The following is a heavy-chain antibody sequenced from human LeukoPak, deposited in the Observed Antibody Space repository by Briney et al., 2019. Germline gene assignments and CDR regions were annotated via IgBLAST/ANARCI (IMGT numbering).Heavy chain of an antibody. J-gene: IGHJ4*02. CDR1: GGTFSSYA. V-gene: IGHV1-69*13. CDR3: AGAPEEVVAAQID. Sequence: SVKVSCKASGGTFSSYAISWVRQAPGQGLEWMGGIIPIFGTANYAQKFQGRVTITADESTSTAYMELSSLRSEDTAVYYCAGAPEEVVAAQIDWGQGTLVTVSS. D-gene: IGHD2-15*01. CDR2: IIPIFGTA.